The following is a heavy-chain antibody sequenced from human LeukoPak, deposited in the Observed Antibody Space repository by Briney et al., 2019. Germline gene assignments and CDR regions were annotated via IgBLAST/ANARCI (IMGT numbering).Heavy chain of an antibody. V-gene: IGHV1-2*02. D-gene: IGHD1-26*01. CDR3: AATLRDLYYFDY. J-gene: IGHJ4*02. CDR1: VYTVTSYY. CDR2: INPNSGGT. Sequence: ASVKVSCKASVYTVTSYYMHWVRQAPGQGLEWMGWINPNSGGTNYAQKFQGRVTMTRDTSISTAYMELSRLRSDDTAVYYCAATLRDLYYFDYWGQGTPVTVSS.